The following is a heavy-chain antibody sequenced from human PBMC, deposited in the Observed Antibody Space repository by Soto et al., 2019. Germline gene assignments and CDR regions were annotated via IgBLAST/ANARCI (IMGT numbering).Heavy chain of an antibody. CDR1: GFTFSNAW. V-gene: IGHV3-15*01. J-gene: IGHJ4*02. CDR2: IKAKSDDGTA. CDR3: TTYPLGYCSLSSCYAYLDY. Sequence: EVQLVESGGGLVMPGGSLRLSCAASGFTFSNAWMNWVRQAPGEGLEWVGRIKAKSDDGTADYAAPVKGRFTISRDDSKNTLYLQMNSLQTEDTAVYYCTTYPLGYCSLSSCYAYLDYWGQGTLVTVSS. D-gene: IGHD2-2*01.